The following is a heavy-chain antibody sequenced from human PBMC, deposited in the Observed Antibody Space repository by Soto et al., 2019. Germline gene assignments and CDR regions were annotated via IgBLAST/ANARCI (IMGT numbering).Heavy chain of an antibody. CDR2: INAGNGNT. V-gene: IGHV1-3*01. D-gene: IGHD3-22*01. J-gene: IGHJ4*02. CDR1: GYTFTSYA. Sequence: VASVKVSCKASGYTFTSYAMHWVRQAPGQRLEWMGWINAGNGNTKYSQKFQGRVTITRDTSASTAYMELSSLRSEDTAVYYCARGIVSITMIVVRFDYWGQGTLVTVSS. CDR3: ARGIVSITMIVVRFDY.